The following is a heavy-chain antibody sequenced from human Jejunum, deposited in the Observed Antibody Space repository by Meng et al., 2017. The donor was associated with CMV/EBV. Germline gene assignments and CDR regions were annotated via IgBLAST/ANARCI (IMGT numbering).Heavy chain of an antibody. Sequence: GKSDSYYWSWIRQPPGKALEWIGYLHYGGSTNYNPSLKSRVTISVDTSKNRFSLRLTSVTAADTAVYYCARDLMTTITTGWFDPWGQGTLVTVSS. CDR2: LHYGGST. CDR3: ARDLMTTITTGWFDP. CDR1: GKSDSYY. J-gene: IGHJ5*02. V-gene: IGHV4-61*01. D-gene: IGHD4-11*01.